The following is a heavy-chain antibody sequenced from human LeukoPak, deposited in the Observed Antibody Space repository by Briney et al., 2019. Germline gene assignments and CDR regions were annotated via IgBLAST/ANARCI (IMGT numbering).Heavy chain of an antibody. CDR3: AKERRRVDTSMIRYDFFDS. Sequence: GGSLRLSCAASGFTFSSSAMSWVRQTPSKGLEWLSSITSDGVTTYYADSVKGRFTISRDNSKNILFLQMNSLRAEDSASYFCAKERRRVDTSMIRYDFFDSWGQGNPVTVSS. CDR2: ITSDGVTT. CDR1: GFTFSSSA. V-gene: IGHV3-23*01. D-gene: IGHD3-16*01. J-gene: IGHJ4*02.